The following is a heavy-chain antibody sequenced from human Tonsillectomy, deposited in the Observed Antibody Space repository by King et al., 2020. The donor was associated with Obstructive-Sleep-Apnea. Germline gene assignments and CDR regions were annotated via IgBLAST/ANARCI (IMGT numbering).Heavy chain of an antibody. D-gene: IGHD3-16*01. CDR1: GFTFSDAW. CDR3: TTLWGV. CDR2: SKSKIDGGTT. Sequence: VQLVESGGGSVMPGGSLRLSCAASGFTFSDAWMNWVRQSPGKGREWVGASKSKIDGGTTDYAAPVNGRCTISRDDPRTMLYLQMDSLKTEDTAVYYCTTLWGVWGQGTTVTVSS. V-gene: IGHV3-15*01. J-gene: IGHJ6*02.